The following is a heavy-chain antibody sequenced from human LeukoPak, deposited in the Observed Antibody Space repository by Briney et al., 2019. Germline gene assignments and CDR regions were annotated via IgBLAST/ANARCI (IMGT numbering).Heavy chain of an antibody. CDR3: ARLRNQAVALGAFDI. J-gene: IGHJ3*02. V-gene: IGHV5-51*01. CDR2: IYPEDFET. CDR1: GYSFTSLW. D-gene: IGHD1-14*01. Sequence: GESLKISCKASGYSFTSLWIGWVRQTPGRGLEWMGIIYPEDFETKYSPSFQGRVTISADRSFRTTYLQWTSLTASDTAMYYCARLRNQAVALGAFDIWGQGTMVTVSS.